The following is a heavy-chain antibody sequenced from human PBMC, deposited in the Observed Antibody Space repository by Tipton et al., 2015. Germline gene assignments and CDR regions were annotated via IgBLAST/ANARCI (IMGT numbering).Heavy chain of an antibody. V-gene: IGHV4-59*04. J-gene: IGHJ4*02. CDR2: VYFSGNT. CDR1: GDSMSRYF. D-gene: IGHD3-9*01. Sequence: TLSLTCSVSGDSMSRYFWHWVRQSPGKGLEWLGCVYFSGNTYYNPSLKSRVTMSRDTSKNQFSLKLTSVTAADTAVYYCACQDYDSLTRDYQTVDYWGQGTLVTVSS. CDR3: ACQDYDSLTRDYQTVDY.